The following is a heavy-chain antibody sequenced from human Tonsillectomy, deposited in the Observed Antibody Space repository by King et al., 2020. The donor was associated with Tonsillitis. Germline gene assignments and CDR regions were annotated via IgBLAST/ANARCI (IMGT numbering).Heavy chain of an antibody. D-gene: IGHD3-3*01. J-gene: IGHJ4*02. CDR2: IRYDGSNK. V-gene: IGHV3-30*02. CDR3: VKDVLRFLPLPDY. Sequence: QLVQSGGGVVQPGGSLRLSCAASGFTFSSYGMHWVRQAPGKGLEWVAFIRYDGSNKYYADSVKGRFTISRDNSKNTLYLQMNSLRAEDTAVYYCVKDVLRFLPLPDYWGQGTLVTVSS. CDR1: GFTFSSYG.